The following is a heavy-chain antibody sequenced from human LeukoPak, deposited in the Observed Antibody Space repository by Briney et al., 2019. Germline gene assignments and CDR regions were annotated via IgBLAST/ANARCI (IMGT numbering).Heavy chain of an antibody. D-gene: IGHD1-14*01. Sequence: SVKVSCKASGYTFTDYYMHWVRQGPGQGLEWMGGIIPIFGTANYAQKFQGRVTITADESTSTAYMELSSLRSEDTAVYYCARGPEGTRFDPWGQGTLVTVSS. CDR2: IIPIFGTA. J-gene: IGHJ5*02. CDR3: ARGPEGTRFDP. CDR1: GYTFTDYY. V-gene: IGHV1-69*13.